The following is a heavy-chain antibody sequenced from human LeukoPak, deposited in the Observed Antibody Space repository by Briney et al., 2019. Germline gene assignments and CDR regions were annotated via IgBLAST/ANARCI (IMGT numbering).Heavy chain of an antibody. CDR2: IRYDGSNK. CDR1: GFTFSSYG. D-gene: IGHD2-15*01. CDR3: AKGFRIARYCSGGSCLDY. Sequence: GGSLRLSCAASGFTFSSYGMHWVRQAPGKGLEWVAFIRYDGSNKYYADSVKGRFTISRDNSKNTLYLQMNSLRAEDTAVYYCAKGFRIARYCSGGSCLDYWGQGTLVTVSS. V-gene: IGHV3-30*02. J-gene: IGHJ4*02.